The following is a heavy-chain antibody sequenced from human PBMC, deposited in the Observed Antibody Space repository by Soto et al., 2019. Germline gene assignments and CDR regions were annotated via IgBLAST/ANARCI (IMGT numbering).Heavy chain of an antibody. V-gene: IGHV3-30*18. CDR1: GFTFSSYG. CDR2: ISYDGSNK. CDR3: AKDSPITHATTVVPEAFEI. J-gene: IGHJ3*02. D-gene: IGHD4-17*01. Sequence: QVQLVESGGGVVQPGRSLRLSCAASGFTFSSYGMHWVRQAPGKGLEWVAVISYDGSNKYSADSVKGRFTISRDNSKNTLYLQMNSLRAEDTAVYYCAKDSPITHATTVVPEAFEIWGQGTMVTVSS.